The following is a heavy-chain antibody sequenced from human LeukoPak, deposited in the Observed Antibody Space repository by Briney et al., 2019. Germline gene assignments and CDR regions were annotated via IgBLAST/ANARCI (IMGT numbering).Heavy chain of an antibody. CDR2: IYYRGNI. V-gene: IGHV4-39*07. Sequence: ASETLSLTCTVSGASISSSTFSWGWIRQTPGKGLEWIGSIYYRGNIYYNASLKSRVTISVETSKNHFSLKLNSVTAADTAAYYCARAHYYDSSGYYPGAFDIWGQGTMVTVSS. CDR1: GASISSSTFS. J-gene: IGHJ3*02. CDR3: ARAHYYDSSGYYPGAFDI. D-gene: IGHD3-22*01.